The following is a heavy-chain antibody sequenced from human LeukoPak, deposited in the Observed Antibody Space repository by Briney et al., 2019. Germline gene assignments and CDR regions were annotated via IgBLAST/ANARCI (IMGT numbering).Heavy chain of an antibody. Sequence: GGSLRLSCAASGFTFDDYAMHWVRQAPGKGLEWVSLISWDGGSTYYADSVKGRFTISRDNSKNSLYLQMNSLRAEDTALYYCAKDKDSYGYQAFDYWAREPWSPSPQ. D-gene: IGHD5-18*01. J-gene: IGHJ4*02. CDR3: AKDKDSYGYQAFDY. V-gene: IGHV3-43D*03. CDR1: GFTFDDYA. CDR2: ISWDGGST.